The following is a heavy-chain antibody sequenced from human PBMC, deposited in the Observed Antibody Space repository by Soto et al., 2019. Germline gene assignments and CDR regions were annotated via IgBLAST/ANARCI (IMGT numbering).Heavy chain of an antibody. CDR2: IRQDGGEK. CDR3: ASAPEFGHCFDY. Sequence: PGGPLRLSCRASGSALSNYEITGVRKAPGKGLEGVANIRQDGGEKYYVDSVKGRFTISRDNTQNSMYLPTNSLRAEYTAVYYSASAPEFGHCFDYWGQGTLVTVSS. J-gene: IGHJ4*02. D-gene: IGHD3-10*01. CDR1: GSALSNYE. V-gene: IGHV3-7*03.